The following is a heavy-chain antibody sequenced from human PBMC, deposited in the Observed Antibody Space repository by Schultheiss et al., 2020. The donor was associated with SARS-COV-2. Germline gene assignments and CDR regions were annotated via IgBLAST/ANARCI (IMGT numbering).Heavy chain of an antibody. D-gene: IGHD3-16*01. CDR2: IKQDGSVE. J-gene: IGHJ6*03. CDR3: ARDWDMDV. V-gene: IGHV3-7*03. CDR1: GFTFRSYW. Sequence: GGSLRLSCAASGFTFRSYWMSWVRQAPGKGLEWVANIKQDGSVEHYVDSVRGRFTISRDNAKNSLYLHINSLRAEDAAVYYCARDWDMDVWGKGTTVTVSS.